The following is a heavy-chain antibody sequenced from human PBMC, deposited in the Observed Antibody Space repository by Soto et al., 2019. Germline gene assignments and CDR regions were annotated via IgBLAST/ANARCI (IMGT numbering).Heavy chain of an antibody. CDR2: ISTYNGNT. CDR1: GYMFRSYG. D-gene: IGHD3-22*01. J-gene: IGHJ5*02. CDR3: ARGAEDYYFENRVYYSSPLLAS. Sequence: GASVKVSCKASGYMFRSYGISWVRQAPGKGLEWMGWISTYNGNTKYGQKFQGRVTLTTETSTSTVYMDLRSLRFDDTAGYYCARGAEDYYFENRVYYSSPLLASWGPGTLVPVSS. V-gene: IGHV1-18*01.